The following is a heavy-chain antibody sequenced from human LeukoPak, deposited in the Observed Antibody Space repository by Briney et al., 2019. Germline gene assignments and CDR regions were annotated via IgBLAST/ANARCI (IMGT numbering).Heavy chain of an antibody. Sequence: PGRSLRLSCAASGFTFSSYAMHWVRQAPGKGLEWVAVISYDGSNKYYADSVKGRFTISRDNSKDTLYLQMNSLRAEDTAVYYCVREGEYSYGLPDFDYWGQGTLVTVSS. CDR3: VREGEYSYGLPDFDY. J-gene: IGHJ4*02. D-gene: IGHD5-18*01. V-gene: IGHV3-30*04. CDR2: ISYDGSNK. CDR1: GFTFSSYA.